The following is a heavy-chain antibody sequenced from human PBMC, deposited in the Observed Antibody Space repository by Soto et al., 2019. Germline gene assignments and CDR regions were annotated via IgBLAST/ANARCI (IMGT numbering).Heavy chain of an antibody. CDR2: ISAYNGNT. J-gene: IGHJ6*02. Sequence: ASVKVSCKASGYTFTSYGISWVRQAPGQGLEWMGWISAYNGNTNYAQKFRGRVTMTRDTSISTAYLELSSLRSDDTAVYYCARSTGSYSYYGMDVWGQGTTVTVSS. CDR1: GYTFTSYG. CDR3: ARSTGSYSYYGMDV. D-gene: IGHD1-26*01. V-gene: IGHV1-18*01.